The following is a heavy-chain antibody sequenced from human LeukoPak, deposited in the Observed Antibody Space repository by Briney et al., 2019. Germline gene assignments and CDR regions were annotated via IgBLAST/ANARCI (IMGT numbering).Heavy chain of an antibody. CDR1: GFTFSSYG. D-gene: IGHD3-10*01. CDR2: ISYDGSNK. J-gene: IGHJ4*02. CDR3: AKDRTGFTMVRGVIGY. Sequence: PGGSLRLSCAASGFTFSSYGMHWVRQAPGEGLEWVAVISYDGSNKYYADSVKGRFTISRDNSKNTLYLQMNSLRAEDTAVYYCAKDRTGFTMVRGVIGYWSQGTLVTVSS. V-gene: IGHV3-30*18.